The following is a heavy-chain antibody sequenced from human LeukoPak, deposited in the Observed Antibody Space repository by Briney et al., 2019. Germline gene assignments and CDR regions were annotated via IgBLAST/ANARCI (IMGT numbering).Heavy chain of an antibody. CDR1: GFTFSSYG. J-gene: IGHJ4*02. CDR2: ISYDGSNK. Sequence: GGSLRLSCAASGFTFSSYGMHWVRQAPGKGLEWVAVISYDGSNKYYADSVKGRFTISRDNSKNTLYLQMNSLRAEDTAVYYCAKDWAGWSYYFDYWGQGTLVTVSS. D-gene: IGHD6-19*01. V-gene: IGHV3-30*18. CDR3: AKDWAGWSYYFDY.